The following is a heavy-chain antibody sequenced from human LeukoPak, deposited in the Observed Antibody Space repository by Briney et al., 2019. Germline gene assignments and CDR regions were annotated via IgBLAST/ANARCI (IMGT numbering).Heavy chain of an antibody. Sequence: GGSLRLSCAASGFTFSSYGMHWVRQAPGKGLEWVAVISYDGSNKYCADSVKGRFTISRDNSKNTLYLQMNSLRAEDTAVYYCAKEYSSSPHGMDVWGQGTTVTVSS. J-gene: IGHJ6*02. D-gene: IGHD6-13*01. CDR3: AKEYSSSPHGMDV. V-gene: IGHV3-30*18. CDR2: ISYDGSNK. CDR1: GFTFSSYG.